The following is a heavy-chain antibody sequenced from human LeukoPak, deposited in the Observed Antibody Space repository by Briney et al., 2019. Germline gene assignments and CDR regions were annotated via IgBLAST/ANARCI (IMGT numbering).Heavy chain of an antibody. CDR3: VKDGGRDTAAAYY. V-gene: IGHV3-9*01. J-gene: IGHJ4*02. Sequence: LPGGSLRLSCAASGFTFDDYAMPWVRQAPGKGLEWVSGILRNSGSIGYADSVKGRFTISRDDAKNSLYLQMNSLRAEDTALYYCVKDGGRDTAAAYYWGQGTLVSVSS. CDR1: GFTFDDYA. CDR2: ILRNSGSI. D-gene: IGHD6-13*01.